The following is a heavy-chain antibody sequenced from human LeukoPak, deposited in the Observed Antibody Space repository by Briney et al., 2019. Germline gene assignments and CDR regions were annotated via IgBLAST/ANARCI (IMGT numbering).Heavy chain of an antibody. J-gene: IGHJ4*02. CDR1: GGSISSSSYY. Sequence: PSETLSLTCTVSGGSISSSSYYWGWIRQPPGKGLEWIGSIYYSGSTYYNPSLKSRVTISVDTSKNQFSLKLSSVTAADTAVYYCARQYDSSGYYYFDYWGQGTLVTVSS. CDR2: IYYSGST. CDR3: ARQYDSSGYYYFDY. V-gene: IGHV4-39*01. D-gene: IGHD3-22*01.